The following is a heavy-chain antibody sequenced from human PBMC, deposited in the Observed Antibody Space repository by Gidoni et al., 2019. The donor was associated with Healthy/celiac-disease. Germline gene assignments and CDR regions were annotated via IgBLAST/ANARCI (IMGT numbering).Heavy chain of an antibody. D-gene: IGHD1-7*01. V-gene: IGHV1-8*01. CDR1: GYTFTSYD. J-gene: IGHJ4*02. Sequence: QVQLVQSGAEVKKPGASVKFSCKASGYTFTSYDINWVRQATGQGLEWMGWMNPNSGNTGYAQKFQGRVTMTRNTSISTAYMELSSLRYEDTAVYYCARVYGRTGTTPVVFDYWGQGTLVTVSS. CDR2: MNPNSGNT. CDR3: ARVYGRTGTTPVVFDY.